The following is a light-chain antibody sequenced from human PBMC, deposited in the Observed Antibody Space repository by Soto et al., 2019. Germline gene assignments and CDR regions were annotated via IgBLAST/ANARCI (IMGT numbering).Light chain of an antibody. Sequence: QSVLTQPPSVSGAPGQRVTISCTGSSSNIGAGYDVHWYQQLPGTAPKLLIYVNNNRPSGVPDRFSGSKSGTSASLAITGLQAEDEADYYCQSYENSLRVFGNGTKLTVL. V-gene: IGLV1-40*01. CDR3: QSYENSLRV. J-gene: IGLJ1*01. CDR2: VNN. CDR1: SSNIGAGYD.